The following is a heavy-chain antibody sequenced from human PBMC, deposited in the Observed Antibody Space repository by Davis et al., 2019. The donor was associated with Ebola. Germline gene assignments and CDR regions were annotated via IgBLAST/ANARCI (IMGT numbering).Heavy chain of an antibody. V-gene: IGHV3-9*01. Sequence: SLKISCAASGFTFDDYAMHWVRQAPGKGLEWVSGISWNSGSIGYADSVKGRFTISRDNAKNSLYLQMNSLRAEDTAVYYCARASNDFWSGYPYYFDYWGQGTLVTVSS. J-gene: IGHJ4*02. D-gene: IGHD3-3*01. CDR2: ISWNSGSI. CDR3: ARASNDFWSGYPYYFDY. CDR1: GFTFDDYA.